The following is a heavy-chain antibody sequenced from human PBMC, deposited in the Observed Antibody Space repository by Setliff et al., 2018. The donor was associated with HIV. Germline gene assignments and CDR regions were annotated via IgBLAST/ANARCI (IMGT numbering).Heavy chain of an antibody. V-gene: IGHV1-69*05. CDR2: IIPLFGTA. CDR3: ARDGYSSGWYIYSFDP. D-gene: IGHD6-19*01. CDR1: GGTFNINA. Sequence: SVKVSCKASGGTFNINAVTWVRQAPGQGLEWVGAIIPLFGTANYAQKFQGRVTMTTDTSTSTAYMELRSLRSDDTAVYYCARDGYSSGWYIYSFDPWGQGTLVTVSS. J-gene: IGHJ5*02.